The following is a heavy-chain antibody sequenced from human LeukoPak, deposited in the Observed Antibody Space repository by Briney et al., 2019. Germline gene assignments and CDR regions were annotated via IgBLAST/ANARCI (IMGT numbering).Heavy chain of an antibody. D-gene: IGHD2-15*01. J-gene: IGHJ4*02. V-gene: IGHV3-11*04. CDR3: ARDRGDCSRGACYSDYFDY. Sequence: PGGSLRLSCAASGFTFSDYYMSWIRQAPGKGLEWVSYISSSGSTIYYADSVKGRFTISRDNAENSLYLQMNSLRAEDTAVYYCARDRGDCSRGACYSDYFDYWGQGTMVTVSS. CDR2: ISSSGSTI. CDR1: GFTFSDYY.